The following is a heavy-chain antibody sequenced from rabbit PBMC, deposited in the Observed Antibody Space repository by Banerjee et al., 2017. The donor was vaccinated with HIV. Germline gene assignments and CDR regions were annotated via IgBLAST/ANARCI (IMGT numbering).Heavy chain of an antibody. CDR2: IYTSSSGST. Sequence: QSLEESGGGLVQPEGSLTLTCTASGFSFSSSYYMCWVRQAPGKGLEWIGCIYTSSSGSTYYASWAKGRFTISKTSSTTVTLQMTSLTAADTATYFCARDDGSSGGYDYNLWGPGTLVTVS. V-gene: IGHV1S40*01. CDR1: GFSFSSSYY. D-gene: IGHD1-1*01. CDR3: ARDDGSSGGYDYNL. J-gene: IGHJ4*01.